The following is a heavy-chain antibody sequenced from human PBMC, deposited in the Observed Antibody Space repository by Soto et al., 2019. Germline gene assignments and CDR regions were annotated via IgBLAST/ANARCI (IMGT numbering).Heavy chain of an antibody. V-gene: IGHV3-48*03. J-gene: IGHJ4*02. D-gene: IGHD3-16*01. CDR1: GFTFSAYE. Sequence: EVQLVESGGGLVQTGGSLRLSCAVSGFTFSAYEMSWVRQAPGKGLEWLSYISSPGTTFYYADSVKGRFIMSRDVPKNRLFPQKESPGAGDTGVYYGAGKTHSGGGGFDYWGQGAQVTVSS. CDR3: AGKTHSGGGGFDY. CDR2: ISSPGTTF.